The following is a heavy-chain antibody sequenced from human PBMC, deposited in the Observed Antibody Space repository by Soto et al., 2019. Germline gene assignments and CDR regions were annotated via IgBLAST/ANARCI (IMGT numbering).Heavy chain of an antibody. D-gene: IGHD5-18*01. V-gene: IGHV3-30-3*01. Sequence: QVHLVESGGGVVQPGRSLRLSCVVSGFTFSSYAMHWVRQAPGKGLEWVAIISYDGSNKYYADSVKGRFTISRDNSKNTLYLEMNSLRAEDTAVYHCAREGGNSYGYPDYWGQGTLVTVSS. CDR2: ISYDGSNK. CDR1: GFTFSSYA. J-gene: IGHJ4*02. CDR3: AREGGNSYGYPDY.